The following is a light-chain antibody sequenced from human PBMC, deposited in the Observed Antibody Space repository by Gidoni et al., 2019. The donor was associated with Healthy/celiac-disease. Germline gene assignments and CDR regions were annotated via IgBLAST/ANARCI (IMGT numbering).Light chain of an antibody. V-gene: IGKV3-15*01. CDR2: GAS. CDR3: QQYKNWPET. J-gene: IGKJ1*01. Sequence: EIVMTPSPATLSVSPGERATLSCRASQSVSSNLAWYQQKPGQAPRLLIYGASISSTGIPDRFSGSGSGKEFTLTISSLQSEDFAVYYCQQYKNWPETFGQGTKVEIK. CDR1: QSVSSN.